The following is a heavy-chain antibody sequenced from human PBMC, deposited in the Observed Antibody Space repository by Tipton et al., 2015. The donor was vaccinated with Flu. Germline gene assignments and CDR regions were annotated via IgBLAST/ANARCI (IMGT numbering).Heavy chain of an antibody. J-gene: IGHJ3*02. CDR2: ISSSSGAT. Sequence: SLRLSCAASGITFSSYAMSWVRQAPGKGLEWVSGISSSSGATYHADSVQGRFTIPRDNSKNTLYLQMDSLRAEDTAVYYCAKGTRQERGEMLGFDIWGQGTLVTVSS. V-gene: IGHV3-23*01. D-gene: IGHD1-1*01. CDR1: GITFSSYA. CDR3: AKGTRQERGEMLGFDI.